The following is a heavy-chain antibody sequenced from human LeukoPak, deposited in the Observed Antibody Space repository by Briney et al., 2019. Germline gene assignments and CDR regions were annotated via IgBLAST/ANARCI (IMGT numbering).Heavy chain of an antibody. CDR2: ISSNSDYI. CDR3: ARGVDY. CDR1: RSYK. V-gene: IGHV3-21*01. J-gene: IGHJ4*02. Sequence: RSYKIKVVAESSGKGLEWVSSISSNSDYIYYADSVKGRFTISRDNAKNSLYLQMNSLRAEDTAMYYCARGVDYWGQGTLVTVSS.